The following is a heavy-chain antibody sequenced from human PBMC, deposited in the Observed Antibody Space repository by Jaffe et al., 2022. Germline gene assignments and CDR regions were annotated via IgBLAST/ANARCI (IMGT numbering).Heavy chain of an antibody. CDR1: GFTVSSNY. CDR3: ARAPHDYGDYDWSNFPYYYYMDV. V-gene: IGHV3-53*02. J-gene: IGHJ6*03. D-gene: IGHD4-17*01. CDR2: IYSGGST. Sequence: EVQLVETGGGLIQPGGSLRLSCAASGFTVSSNYMSWVRQAPGKGLEWVSVIYSGGSTYYADSVKGRFTISRDNSKNTLYLQMNSLRAEDTAVYYCARAPHDYGDYDWSNFPYYYYMDVWGKGTTVTVSS.